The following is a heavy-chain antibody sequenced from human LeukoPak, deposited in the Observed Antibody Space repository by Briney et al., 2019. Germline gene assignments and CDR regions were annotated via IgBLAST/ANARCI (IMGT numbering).Heavy chain of an antibody. Sequence: PSETLSLTCAVYGGSFSGYYWSWIRQPPGKGLEWIGEINHSGSTNYNPSLKSRVTISVDTSKNQFSLKLSSVTAADTAVYYCAGGFGVVIGYYYYGMDVWGQGTTVTVSS. CDR1: GGSFSGYY. J-gene: IGHJ6*02. CDR3: AGGFGVVIGYYYYGMDV. D-gene: IGHD3-3*01. V-gene: IGHV4-34*01. CDR2: INHSGST.